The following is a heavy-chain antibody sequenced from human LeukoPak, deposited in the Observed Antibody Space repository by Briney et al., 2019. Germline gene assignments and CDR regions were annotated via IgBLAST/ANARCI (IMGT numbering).Heavy chain of an antibody. CDR2: IYYSGST. D-gene: IGHD6-19*01. Sequence: SETLSLTCTVSGGSISSYYWSWIRQPPGKGLEWIGYIYYSGSTNYNPSLKSRVTISVDTSKNQFSLKLSSVTAADTAVYYCARGKIAVADIGDYWGQGTLVTVSS. CDR3: ARGKIAVADIGDY. V-gene: IGHV4-59*01. J-gene: IGHJ4*02. CDR1: GGSISSYY.